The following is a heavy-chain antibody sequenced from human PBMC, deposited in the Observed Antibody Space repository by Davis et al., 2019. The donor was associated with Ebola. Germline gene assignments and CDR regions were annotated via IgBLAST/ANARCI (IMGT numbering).Heavy chain of an antibody. CDR1: GDSVPSGG. CDR3: ARGWLRSAFDQ. Sequence: HSQTLSLTCVISGDSVPSGGWNWIRQSPSRGLEWLGRTYYKSKWYNDYAVSVKSRITINADTSKNELSLHLNSVTPEDTAVYYCARGWLRSAFDQWGQGTLVTVSS. CDR2: TYYKSKWYN. D-gene: IGHD5-12*01. J-gene: IGHJ4*02. V-gene: IGHV6-1*01.